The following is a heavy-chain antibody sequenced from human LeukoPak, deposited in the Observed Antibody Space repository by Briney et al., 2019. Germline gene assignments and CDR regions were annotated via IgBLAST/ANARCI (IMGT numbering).Heavy chain of an antibody. Sequence: GGSLRLSCAASGFTFSSYLMSWVRQAPGKGLEWVANIKQDGSEKYYVDSVKGRFTISRDNAKNSLYLQMNSLRAEDTAVYYCARDQSGDYWDYFDYWGQGTLVTVSS. CDR3: ARDQSGDYWDYFDY. J-gene: IGHJ4*02. V-gene: IGHV3-7*01. D-gene: IGHD4-17*01. CDR2: IKQDGSEK. CDR1: GFTFSSYL.